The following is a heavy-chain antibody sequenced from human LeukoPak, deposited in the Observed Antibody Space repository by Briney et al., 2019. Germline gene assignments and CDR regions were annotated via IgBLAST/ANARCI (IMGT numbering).Heavy chain of an antibody. CDR2: INPSGGST. CDR3: ARADTVEGYYYYMDV. J-gene: IGHJ6*03. Sequence: ASVKVSCKASGYTFTSYYMHWVRQAPGQGLERMGIINPSGGSTSYAQKFQGRVTMTRDTSTSTVYMELSSLRSEDTAVYYCARADTVEGYYYYMDVWGKGTTVTVSS. CDR1: GYTFTSYY. D-gene: IGHD5-12*01. V-gene: IGHV1-46*03.